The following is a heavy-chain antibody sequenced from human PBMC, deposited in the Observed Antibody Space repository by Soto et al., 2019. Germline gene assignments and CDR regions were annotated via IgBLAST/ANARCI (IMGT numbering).Heavy chain of an antibody. J-gene: IGHJ6*02. V-gene: IGHV3-74*01. CDR2: INSDGSST. CDR1: GFTSSSYW. D-gene: IGHD7-27*01. CDR3: ARFSSSSSNWGYYYYGMDV. Sequence: GGSLRLSCAASGFTSSSYWMHWVRQAPGKGLVWVSRINSDGSSTGYADSVKGRFTISRDNAKNTLYLQMNSLRAEDTAVYYCARFSSSSSNWGYYYYGMDVWGQGTTVTVSS.